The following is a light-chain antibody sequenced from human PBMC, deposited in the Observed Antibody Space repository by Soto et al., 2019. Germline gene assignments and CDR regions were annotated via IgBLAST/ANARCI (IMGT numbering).Light chain of an antibody. J-gene: IGLJ2*01. V-gene: IGLV7-46*01. CDR3: LLSYSDVYVI. Sequence: QAVVTQEPSLTVSPGGTVTLTCGSSTGAVTSDHFPYWFQQKPGQAPKTLIYDTYNRHSWTPARFSGSLLGGKAALTISGAQPEDEADYYCLLSYSDVYVIFGGGTKLTVL. CDR1: TGAVTSDHF. CDR2: DTY.